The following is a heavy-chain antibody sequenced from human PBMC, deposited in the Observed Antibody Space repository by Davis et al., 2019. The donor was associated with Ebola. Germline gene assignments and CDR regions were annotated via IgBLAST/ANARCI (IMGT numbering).Heavy chain of an antibody. CDR3: ARDKRSSWYGGMDV. CDR2: IRSSDTTI. V-gene: IGHV3-48*04. CDR1: GFSFSSYA. D-gene: IGHD6-19*01. J-gene: IGHJ6*02. Sequence: GESLKISCAASGFSFSSYAMHWVRQAPGKGLEWVSSIRSSDTTIYYSDPVKGRFTVSRDNAKNSLSLQMNSLRAEDTAVYYCARDKRSSWYGGMDVWGQGTTVTVSS.